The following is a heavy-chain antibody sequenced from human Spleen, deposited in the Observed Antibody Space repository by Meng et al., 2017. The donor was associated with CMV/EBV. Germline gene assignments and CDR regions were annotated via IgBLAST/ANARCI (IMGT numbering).Heavy chain of an antibody. Sequence: GESLKISCAASGFTFDDYGMSWVRQAPGKGLEWVSTINGNGVSTYYADSVKGRFTISRDGSNNALFLQMNSLRADDTAVYYCAQSYDFWSGHSVTFLFWGQGALVTVSS. J-gene: IGHJ4*02. V-gene: IGHV3-23*01. CDR1: GFTFDDYG. D-gene: IGHD3-3*01. CDR3: AQSYDFWSGHSVTFLF. CDR2: INGNGVST.